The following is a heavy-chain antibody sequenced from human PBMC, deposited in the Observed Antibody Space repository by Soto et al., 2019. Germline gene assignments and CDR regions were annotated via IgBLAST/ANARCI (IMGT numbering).Heavy chain of an antibody. CDR2: ISAGGGNT. CDR1: GFTFSSYA. CDR3: AKERGAGGRFSGIAVAGIPS. J-gene: IGHJ5*02. D-gene: IGHD6-19*01. Sequence: EVQLLESGGGLVQPGGSLRLSCAASGFTFSSYAMSWVRQTPGKGLEWVSGISAGGGNTYYADSVTGRFTISRDNSRNTLYLQMNTLRAADTAIYYCAKERGAGGRFSGIAVAGIPSWGQRDLVTV. V-gene: IGHV3-23*01.